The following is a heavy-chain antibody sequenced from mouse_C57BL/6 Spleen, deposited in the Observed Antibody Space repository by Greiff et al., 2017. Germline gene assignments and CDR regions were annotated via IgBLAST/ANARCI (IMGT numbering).Heavy chain of an antibody. J-gene: IGHJ3*01. Sequence: VQLKESGPGLVKPSQSLSLTCSVTGYSITSGYYWNWIRQFPGNKLEWMGYISYDGSNNYKPSLKNRISITRVTSKNQFFLKLNSVTTEDTATYYCARRGGPAWFAYWGQGTLVTVSA. CDR1: GYSITSGYY. CDR2: ISYDGSN. V-gene: IGHV3-6*01. D-gene: IGHD3-1*01. CDR3: ARRGGPAWFAY.